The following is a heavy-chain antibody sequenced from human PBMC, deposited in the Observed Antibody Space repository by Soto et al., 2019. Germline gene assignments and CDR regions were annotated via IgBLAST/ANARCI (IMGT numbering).Heavy chain of an antibody. D-gene: IGHD6-19*01. J-gene: IGHJ5*02. Sequence: QVQLVESGGGVVQPGRSLRLSCAASGFTFSSYAMHWVRQAPGTGLEWVAVISYDGSNKYYADSVKGRFTISRDNSKNALYLQMNSLRAEDTAVYYCASAGVAVAGTEGWFDPWGQGTLVTVSS. CDR1: GFTFSSYA. V-gene: IGHV3-30-3*01. CDR2: ISYDGSNK. CDR3: ASAGVAVAGTEGWFDP.